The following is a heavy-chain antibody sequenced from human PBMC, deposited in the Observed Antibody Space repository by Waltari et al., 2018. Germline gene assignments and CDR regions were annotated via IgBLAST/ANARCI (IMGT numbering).Heavy chain of an antibody. D-gene: IGHD6-6*01. CDR1: GFTLSNYG. CDR3: ARETGSSSEAY. V-gene: IGHV3-33*01. Sequence: QVQLVEAGGGVVQPGRSLRLSCAASGFTLSNYGLHGVRQAPGKGLGWVAVRCYDGSNKYYADSVKGRFTISRDNSKNTLYLQMNSLRAEDTAVYYCARETGSSSEAYWGQGTLVTVSS. J-gene: IGHJ4*02. CDR2: RCYDGSNK.